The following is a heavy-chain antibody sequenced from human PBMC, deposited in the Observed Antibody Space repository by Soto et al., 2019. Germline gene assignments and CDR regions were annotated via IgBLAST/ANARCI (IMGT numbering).Heavy chain of an antibody. CDR1: GGSISSGDYY. Sequence: SETLSLTCTVSGGSISSGDYYWSWIRQPPGKGLEWIGYIYYSGSTYYNPSLKSRVTISVDTSKNQFSLKLSSVTAADTAVYYCARVSPTCTNGVCRYYFDPWGQGTLVTVSS. CDR3: ARVSPTCTNGVCRYYFDP. D-gene: IGHD2-8*01. V-gene: IGHV4-30-4*01. CDR2: IYYSGST. J-gene: IGHJ4*02.